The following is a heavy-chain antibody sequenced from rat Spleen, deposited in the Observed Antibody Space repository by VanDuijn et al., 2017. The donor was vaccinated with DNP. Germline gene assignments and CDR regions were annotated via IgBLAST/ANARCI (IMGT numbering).Heavy chain of an antibody. V-gene: IGHV5-25*01. Sequence: EVQLVESGGGLVQPGGSLKLSCAASGFTFSDYYMAWVRQAPTKGLEWVTYINYDGGNTYYRDSVKGRFTISRDNAKNTLYLQMDSLRSEDTATYYCARRTTGFAYWGQGTLVTVSS. D-gene: IGHD1-11*01. CDR2: INYDGGNT. CDR3: ARRTTGFAY. CDR1: GFTFSDYY. J-gene: IGHJ3*01.